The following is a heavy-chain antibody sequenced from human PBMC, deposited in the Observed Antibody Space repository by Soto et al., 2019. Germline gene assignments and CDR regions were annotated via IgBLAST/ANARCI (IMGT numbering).Heavy chain of an antibody. Sequence: SETLSLTCTVSGGSIGTYYWSWIRHPPGKGLEWIGYIDYSGSTNYNPSLKSRVTISVDTSKNQFSLKLSSVTAADTAVYYCARARRSSGRLDNSNILGKGTMVTVSS. CDR3: ARARRSSGRLDNSNI. J-gene: IGHJ6*03. V-gene: IGHV4-59*01. D-gene: IGHD1-26*01. CDR2: IDYSGST. CDR1: GGSIGTYY.